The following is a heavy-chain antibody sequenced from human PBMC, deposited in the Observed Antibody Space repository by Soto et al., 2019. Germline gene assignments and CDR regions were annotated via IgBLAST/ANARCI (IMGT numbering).Heavy chain of an antibody. J-gene: IGHJ1*01. CDR2: ISGGRGTI. CDR3: ARVGLPGTTSIMVNQH. D-gene: IGHD4-17*01. V-gene: IGHV3-48*02. CDR1: GFTFSDYG. Sequence: EVHLVESGGGLVQPGGSLRLSCAASGFTFSDYGMNWVRQAPGKGLEWVSYISGGRGTIYYTDSVKGRFTISRDNANNSLYLQMNSLRDEDTAVYYCARVGLPGTTSIMVNQHWGQGTLVTVSS.